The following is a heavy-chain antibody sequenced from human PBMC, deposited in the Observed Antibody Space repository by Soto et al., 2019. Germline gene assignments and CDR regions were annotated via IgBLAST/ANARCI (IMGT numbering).Heavy chain of an antibody. V-gene: IGHV4-59*08. J-gene: IGHJ4*02. Sequence: QVQLQESGPGLVKPSETLSLTCTVSGGSISSYYWSWIRQPPGKGLEWIGYIYYRGSTNYNPSLKSRVTISVDTSKNQFSLKLSSVTAADTAVYYCARRGNWGSDEFDYWGQGTLVTVSS. CDR2: IYYRGST. CDR1: GGSISSYY. CDR3: ARRGNWGSDEFDY. D-gene: IGHD7-27*01.